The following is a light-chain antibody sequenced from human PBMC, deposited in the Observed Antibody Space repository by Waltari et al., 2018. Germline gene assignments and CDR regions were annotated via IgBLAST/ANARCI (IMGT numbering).Light chain of an antibody. V-gene: IGKV1-39*01. CDR1: QSISNY. Sequence: DIQMTQSPSSLSTSVGDGVTITCRASQSISNYLNWYQQKPGKAPKLLIYAASTLQSGVPSRFSGSGSGTDFTLTISSLQPEDFVTYYCQQSYSTPRTFGQGTRLEIK. CDR3: QQSYSTPRT. J-gene: IGKJ2*01. CDR2: AAS.